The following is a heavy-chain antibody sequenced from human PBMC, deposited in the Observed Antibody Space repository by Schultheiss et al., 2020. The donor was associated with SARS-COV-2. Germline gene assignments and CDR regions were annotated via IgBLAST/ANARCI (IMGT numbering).Heavy chain of an antibody. CDR3: ARDVGVSHELFDY. J-gene: IGHJ4*02. V-gene: IGHV3-33*08. CDR1: GFTFSSYG. Sequence: GGSLRLSCAASGFTFSSYGMHWVRQAPGKGLEWVAVIWYDGSNKYYADSVKGRFTISRDNSKNTLYLQMNSLRAEDTAVYYCARDVGVSHELFDYWGQGTLVTVSS. D-gene: IGHD3-3*01. CDR2: IWYDGSNK.